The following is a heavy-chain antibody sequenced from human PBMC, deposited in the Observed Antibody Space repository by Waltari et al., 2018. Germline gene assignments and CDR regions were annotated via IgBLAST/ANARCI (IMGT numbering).Heavy chain of an antibody. CDR1: GGSISSSSYY. CDR3: ARGVGYCSGGSCYSGGDDAFDI. V-gene: IGHV4-39*07. D-gene: IGHD2-15*01. Sequence: QLQLQESGPGLVKPSETLSLTCTVSGGSISSSSYYWGWIRQPPGKGLEWIGSIYYSGSTYYNPSLKSRVTISVDTSKNQFSLKLSSVTAADTAVYYCARGVGYCSGGSCYSGGDDAFDIWGQGTMVTVSS. CDR2: IYYSGST. J-gene: IGHJ3*02.